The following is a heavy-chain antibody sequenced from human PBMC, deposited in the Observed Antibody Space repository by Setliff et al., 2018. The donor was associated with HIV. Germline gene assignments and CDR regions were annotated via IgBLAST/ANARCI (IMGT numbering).Heavy chain of an antibody. V-gene: IGHV4-34*01. CDR1: GGSFSGYY. CDR3: ARRWGNNWFDP. Sequence: SETLSLTCAVYGGSFSGYYWSWIRQPPGKGLEWIGYIYYLGSTYYNPSLKRRVTISVDTSKNQFSLKLSSVTAADTAVYYCARRWGNNWFDPWGQGTLVTVSS. D-gene: IGHD3-16*01. J-gene: IGHJ5*02. CDR2: IYYLGST.